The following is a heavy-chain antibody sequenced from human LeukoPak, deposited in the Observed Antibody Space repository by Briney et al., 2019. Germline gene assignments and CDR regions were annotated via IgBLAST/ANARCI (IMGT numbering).Heavy chain of an antibody. CDR3: ARDSGYSYGSLENWFDP. D-gene: IGHD5-18*01. Sequence: GGSLRLSCAASGFTFSSYAMHWVRQAPGKGLEWVAVISYDGSNKYYADSVKGRFTISRDNSKNTLYLQMNSLRAEDTAVYYCARDSGYSYGSLENWFDPWGQGTLVTVSS. V-gene: IGHV3-30-3*01. J-gene: IGHJ5*02. CDR2: ISYDGSNK. CDR1: GFTFSSYA.